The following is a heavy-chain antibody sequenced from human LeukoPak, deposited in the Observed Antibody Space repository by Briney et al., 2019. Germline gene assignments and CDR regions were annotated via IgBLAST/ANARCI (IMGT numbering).Heavy chain of an antibody. J-gene: IGHJ4*02. Sequence: SETLSLTCTVSGGSIGSHCYNWMRQPPGQGLEWIGRVHYSGSTNYNPSLKSRDSLSADTSKNQFSLNLTAVTAADTAVYYCVIGRGWQPDYWGQGILVTVSS. D-gene: IGHD3-10*01. CDR3: VIGRGWQPDY. CDR1: GGSIGSHC. V-gene: IGHV4-59*11. CDR2: VHYSGST.